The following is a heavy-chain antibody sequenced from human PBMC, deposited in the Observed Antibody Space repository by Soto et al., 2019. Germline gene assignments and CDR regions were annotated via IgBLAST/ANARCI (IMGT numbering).Heavy chain of an antibody. CDR2: IYYSGST. J-gene: IGHJ4*02. CDR3: ARQAHTSHYYGSGGAGY. CDR1: GGSISSSSYY. V-gene: IGHV4-39*01. Sequence: SETLSLTCTVSGGSISSSSYYWGWIRQPPGKGLEWIGSIYYSGSTYYNPSLKSRVTISVDTSKNQFSLKLSSVTAADTAVYYCARQAHTSHYYGSGGAGYWGQGTLVTVSS. D-gene: IGHD3-10*01.